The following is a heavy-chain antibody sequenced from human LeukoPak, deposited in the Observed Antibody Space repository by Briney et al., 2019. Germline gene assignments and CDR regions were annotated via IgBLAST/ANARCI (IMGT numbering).Heavy chain of an antibody. D-gene: IGHD3-22*01. CDR3: ARDGEYYYDDSLYYGMDD. V-gene: IGHV1-69*13. CDR2: IIPIFGTA. Sequence: SVKVSCKASGGTFSSYAISWVRQAPGQGLEWMGGIIPIFGTANYAQKFQGRVTITADESTSTAYMELSSLRSEDTAVYYCARDGEYYYDDSLYYGMDDWGQGTTVTVSS. CDR1: GGTFSSYA. J-gene: IGHJ6*02.